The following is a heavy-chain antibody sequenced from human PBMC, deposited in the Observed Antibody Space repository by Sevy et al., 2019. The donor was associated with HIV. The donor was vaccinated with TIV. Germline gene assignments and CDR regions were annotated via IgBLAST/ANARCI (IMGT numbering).Heavy chain of an antibody. D-gene: IGHD3-10*01. Sequence: SETLSLTCGVSGASVRSGNYYWSWIRQAPGKGLEWIGYIHYRGSTNYTPSLKSRVTISVDTSKNQFSLRLISVTDVDTAVYYCARVSTMVEEVTYFFDYWGQGTLVTVSS. CDR3: ARVSTMVEEVTYFFDY. V-gene: IGHV4-61*01. J-gene: IGHJ4*02. CDR2: IHYRGST. CDR1: GASVRSGNYY.